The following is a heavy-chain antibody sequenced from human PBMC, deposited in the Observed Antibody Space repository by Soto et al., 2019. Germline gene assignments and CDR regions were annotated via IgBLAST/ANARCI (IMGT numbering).Heavy chain of an antibody. CDR1: GGSFSSYY. Sequence: SETTSLTCAVCGGSFSSYYCTWTRQPPGRGLEWIGEINHSGSTNYNPSLKGRVPISVDKSKNQFSLKLSCVTSADTAVYYCARIRRRSSWLGYYYGMDVWGQRTTVTVSS. V-gene: IGHV4-34*01. D-gene: IGHD6-13*01. CDR3: ARIRRRSSWLGYYYGMDV. CDR2: INHSGST. J-gene: IGHJ6*02.